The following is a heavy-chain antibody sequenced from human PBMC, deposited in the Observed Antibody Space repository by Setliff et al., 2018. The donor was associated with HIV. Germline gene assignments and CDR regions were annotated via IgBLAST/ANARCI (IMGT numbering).Heavy chain of an antibody. CDR3: ARSNPGITAGLLAY. V-gene: IGHV4-39*07. J-gene: IGHJ4*02. D-gene: IGHD6-13*01. Sequence: SETLSLTCTVSGASISLIAYYWGWVRQPPGKGLEWIGSVYYTGSTFYNPSLKSLKGRVTISVDTSKNQFSLKLNSVTAADTATYYCARSNPGITAGLLAYWGPGTLVTVSS. CDR1: GASISLIAYY. CDR2: VYYTGST.